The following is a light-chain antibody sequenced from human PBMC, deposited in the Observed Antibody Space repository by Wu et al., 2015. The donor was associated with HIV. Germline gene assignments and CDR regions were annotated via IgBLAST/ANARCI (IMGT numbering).Light chain of an antibody. CDR3: QQANGFPYT. V-gene: IGKV1-12*01. CDR2: ATS. Sequence: DIQMTQSPSSVSASVGDTVTITCRASQGISHWLAWYQQKPGKAPNLLIYATSILQSGVPSRFSGSGSGTDFTLTISSLQSEDFATYYCQQANGFPYTFGQGTNLEIK. J-gene: IGKJ2*01. CDR1: QGISHW.